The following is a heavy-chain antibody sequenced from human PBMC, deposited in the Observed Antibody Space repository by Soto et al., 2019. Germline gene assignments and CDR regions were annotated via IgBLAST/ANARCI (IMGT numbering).Heavy chain of an antibody. D-gene: IGHD3-3*01. CDR2: ISYDGSNR. J-gene: IGHJ5*02. V-gene: IGHV3-30*18. CDR1: GFSFSSYA. Sequence: QVQLVESGGGVVQPGRSLRLSCAASGFSFSSYAMHWVRQAPGKGLEWVAVISYDGSNRYYVDSVKGRVNISRDNSKNRLFLEMDSLKEEDTARYYCAKDRDFWSGNYGVGPYNWFDHWGQGTLVTVSS. CDR3: AKDRDFWSGNYGVGPYNWFDH.